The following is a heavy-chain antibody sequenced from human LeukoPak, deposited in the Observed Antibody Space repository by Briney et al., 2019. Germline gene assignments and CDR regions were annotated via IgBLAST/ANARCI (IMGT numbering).Heavy chain of an antibody. CDR1: GYSFTSYR. CDR3: ARHVDDSSGYYYRTMYYFDY. J-gene: IGHJ4*02. CDR2: VNPGDSDI. V-gene: IGHV5-51*01. Sequence: GESLKISCKGSGYSFTSYRIGWVRQMPGKGLEWMGIVNPGDSDIRYSPSFQGQVTISADKSISTAYLRWSSLEASDTAMYYCARHVDDSSGYYYRTMYYFDYWGQGTLVTVSS. D-gene: IGHD3-22*01.